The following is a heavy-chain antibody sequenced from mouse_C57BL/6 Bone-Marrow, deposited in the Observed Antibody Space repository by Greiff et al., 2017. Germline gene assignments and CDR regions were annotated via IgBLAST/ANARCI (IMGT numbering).Heavy chain of an antibody. CDR2: INPGSGGT. D-gene: IGHD1-1*02. V-gene: IGHV1-54*01. J-gene: IGHJ2*01. Sequence: QVQLQQSGAELVRPGTSVKVSCKASGYAFTNYLIEWVKQRPGQGLEWIGVINPGSGGTNYNEKFKGKATLTADKSSSTAYMQLSSLASEDSAVYFCARDYGGYFDYWGQGATHTVSS. CDR1: GYAFTNYL. CDR3: ARDYGGYFDY.